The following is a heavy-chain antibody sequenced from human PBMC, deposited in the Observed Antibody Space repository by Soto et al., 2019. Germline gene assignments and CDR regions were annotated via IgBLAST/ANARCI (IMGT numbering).Heavy chain of an antibody. V-gene: IGHV2-26*01. CDR3: ARVADCTNGVCHSPYYYYGMDV. Sequence: SGPTLVNPTETLTLTCTVYGFSLSNARMGVSWIRQPPGKALEWLAHIFSNDEKSYSTSLKSRLTISKDTSKSQVVLTMPNMDPVDTATYYCARVADCTNGVCHSPYYYYGMDVWGQGTTVTVSS. D-gene: IGHD2-8*01. J-gene: IGHJ6*02. CDR2: IFSNDEK. CDR1: GFSLSNARMG.